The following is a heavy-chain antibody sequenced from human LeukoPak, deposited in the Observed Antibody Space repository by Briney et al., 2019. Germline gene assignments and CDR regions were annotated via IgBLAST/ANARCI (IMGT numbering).Heavy chain of an antibody. D-gene: IGHD1-26*01. CDR1: GFTFSSYA. J-gene: IGHJ4*02. CDR3: AKLSGSYFLVGIDY. Sequence: PGGSLRLSCAASGFTFSSYAMSWVHQAPGKGLEWVSAISGSGGSTYYADSVKGRFTISRDNSKNTLYLQMNSLRAEDTAVYYCAKLSGSYFLVGIDYWGQGTLVTVSS. CDR2: ISGSGGST. V-gene: IGHV3-23*01.